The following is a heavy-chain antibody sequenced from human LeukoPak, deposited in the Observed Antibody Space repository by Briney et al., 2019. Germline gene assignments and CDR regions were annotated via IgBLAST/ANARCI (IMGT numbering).Heavy chain of an antibody. CDR1: GFTFSDYY. V-gene: IGHV3-23*01. J-gene: IGHJ4*02. CDR2: ISGSGGST. Sequence: AGGSLRLSCAASGFTFSDYYMSWIRQAPGKGLEWVSAISGSGGSTYYADSVEGRFTISRDNSKNTVYLQMNSLRAEDTAVYYCAKGQGYGSGSYYNGGVVDYWGQGTLVTVSS. D-gene: IGHD3-10*01. CDR3: AKGQGYGSGSYYNGGVVDY.